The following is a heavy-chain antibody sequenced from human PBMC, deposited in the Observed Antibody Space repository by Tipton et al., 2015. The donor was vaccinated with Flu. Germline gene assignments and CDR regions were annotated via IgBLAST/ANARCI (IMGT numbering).Heavy chain of an antibody. J-gene: IGHJ2*01. D-gene: IGHD1-1*01. Sequence: QVQLVQSGAEVKKPGASVKVSCKASGYTFSSYEINWVRQATGQGLEWMGWMNPNSGNTGYAQKFQGRVTMTRNTSIGTAYMELTSLTSEDTAVYYCARNRQQSRYFDLWGRGTLVTVSS. CDR3: ARNRQQSRYFDL. CDR2: MNPNSGNT. CDR1: GYTFSSYE. V-gene: IGHV1-8*01.